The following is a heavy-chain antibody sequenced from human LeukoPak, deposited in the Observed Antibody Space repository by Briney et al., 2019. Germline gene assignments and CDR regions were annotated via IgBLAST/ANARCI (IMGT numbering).Heavy chain of an antibody. D-gene: IGHD3-10*01. CDR3: ARDHQSMVRGVIQY. V-gene: IGHV1-18*01. CDR2: ISAYNGNT. CDR1: GYTFTSYG. Sequence: GASVKVSCKASGYTFTSYGISWVRQAPGQGLEWMGWISAYNGNTNYAQKLQGRVTMTTDTSTSTAYMELRSLRSDDTAVYYCARDHQSMVRGVIQYWGQGTLVTVSS. J-gene: IGHJ4*02.